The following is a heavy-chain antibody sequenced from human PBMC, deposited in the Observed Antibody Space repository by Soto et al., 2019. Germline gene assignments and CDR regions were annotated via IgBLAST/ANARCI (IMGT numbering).Heavy chain of an antibody. J-gene: IGHJ4*02. Sequence: ASVKVSCKASGGTFSSYAISWVRQAPGQGLEWMGGIIPIFGTANYAQKFQGRVTITADESTSTAYMELSSLRSEDTAVYYCASRVGATTQSYFDYWGQGTLVTVSS. CDR1: GGTFSSYA. V-gene: IGHV1-69*13. CDR3: ASRVGATTQSYFDY. CDR2: IIPIFGTA. D-gene: IGHD1-26*01.